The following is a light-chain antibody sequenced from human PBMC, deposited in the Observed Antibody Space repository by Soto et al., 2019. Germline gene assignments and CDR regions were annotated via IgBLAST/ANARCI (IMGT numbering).Light chain of an antibody. V-gene: IGKV1-6*01. CDR2: GAS. CDR3: LQDINYPWT. CDR1: QGIGNA. J-gene: IGKJ1*01. Sequence: AIQMTMTPSALPGSVGERSTMSCRASQGIGNALGWYQQKPGKPPKVLIYGASNLQSGVPPRFSGSGSGTDFTLAISSLQPEDSATYYCLQDINYPWTFGQGTKVDIK.